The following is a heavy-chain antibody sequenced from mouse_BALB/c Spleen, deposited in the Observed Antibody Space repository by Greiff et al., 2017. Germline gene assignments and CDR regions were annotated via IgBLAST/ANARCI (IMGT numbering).Heavy chain of an antibody. Sequence: QVQLQQPGAELVRPGASVKLSCKASGYTFTSYWINWVKQRPGQGLEWIGNIYPSDSYTNYNQKFKDKATLTVDKSSSTAYMQLSSPTSEDSAVYYCTRSRQLGLRAMDYWGQGTSVTVSS. D-gene: IGHD3-2*01. CDR3: TRSRQLGLRAMDY. CDR1: GYTFTSYW. V-gene: IGHV1-69*02. CDR2: IYPSDSYT. J-gene: IGHJ4*01.